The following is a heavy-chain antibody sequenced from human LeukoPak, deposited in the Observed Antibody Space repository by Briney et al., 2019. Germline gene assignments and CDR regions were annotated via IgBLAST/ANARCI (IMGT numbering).Heavy chain of an antibody. Sequence: ASVKVSCKASGYTFTGYYMHWVRQAPGQGLEWMGWINPNSGGTNYAQKFQGRVTMTRNTSISTAYMELSSLRSEDTAVYYCARGWVWFGYRDAFDIWGQGTMVTVSS. V-gene: IGHV1-2*02. D-gene: IGHD3-10*01. CDR3: ARGWVWFGYRDAFDI. CDR2: INPNSGGT. CDR1: GYTFTGYY. J-gene: IGHJ3*02.